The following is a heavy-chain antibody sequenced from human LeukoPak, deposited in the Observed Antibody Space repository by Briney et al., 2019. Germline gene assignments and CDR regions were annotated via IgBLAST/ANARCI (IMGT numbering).Heavy chain of an antibody. Sequence: ASVTVSCTASGYTFTGYYMHWARQAPGQGLEWMGRINPNSGGTNYAQKFQGRVTMTRDTSISTAYMELSRLRSDDTAVYYCARSIRAVAYNFDYWGQGTLVTVSS. CDR1: GYTFTGYY. V-gene: IGHV1-2*06. J-gene: IGHJ4*02. D-gene: IGHD6-19*01. CDR3: ARSIRAVAYNFDY. CDR2: INPNSGGT.